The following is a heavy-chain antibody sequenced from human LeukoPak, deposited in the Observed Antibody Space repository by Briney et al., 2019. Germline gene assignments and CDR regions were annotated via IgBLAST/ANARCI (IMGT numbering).Heavy chain of an antibody. CDR3: AKDLRGSYRGGYSGS. J-gene: IGHJ5*02. CDR1: GLTFTRYA. D-gene: IGHD1-26*01. CDR2: ISSSGGVT. Sequence: GGSLRLSCATSGLTFTRYAMSWVRQAPGKGLEWVSGISSSGGVTYSADSVKGRFAISRDNSKNTLYLQMNSLRAEDTAVYYCAKDLRGSYRGGYSGSWGQGTLVTVSS. V-gene: IGHV3-23*01.